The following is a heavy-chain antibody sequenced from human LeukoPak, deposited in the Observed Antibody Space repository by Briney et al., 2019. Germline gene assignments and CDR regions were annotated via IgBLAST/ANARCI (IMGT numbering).Heavy chain of an antibody. V-gene: IGHV7-4-1*02. Sequence: WASVKVSCKASGYTFTGYYMHWVRQAPGQGLEWIGWINTNTGNPTYAQGFTGRFVFSLDTSVSTAYLQISSLKAEDTAVYYCARDPSMVRGVIYWFDPWGQGTLVTVSS. CDR2: INTNTGNP. J-gene: IGHJ5*02. CDR1: GYTFTGYY. D-gene: IGHD3-10*01. CDR3: ARDPSMVRGVIYWFDP.